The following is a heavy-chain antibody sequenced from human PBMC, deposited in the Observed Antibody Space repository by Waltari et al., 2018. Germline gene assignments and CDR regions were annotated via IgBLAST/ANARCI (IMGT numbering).Heavy chain of an antibody. D-gene: IGHD3-22*01. CDR1: GYTFTSYD. Sequence: QVQLVQSGAEVKKPGASVKVSCKASGYTFTSYDINWVRQATGQGIEWMGWMNPNSGNTGYAQKFQGRVTMTRNTSISTAYMELSSLRSEDTAVYYCARVGNYYDSSGYYLDAFDIWGQGTMVTVSS. J-gene: IGHJ3*02. CDR2: MNPNSGNT. CDR3: ARVGNYYDSSGYYLDAFDI. V-gene: IGHV1-8*01.